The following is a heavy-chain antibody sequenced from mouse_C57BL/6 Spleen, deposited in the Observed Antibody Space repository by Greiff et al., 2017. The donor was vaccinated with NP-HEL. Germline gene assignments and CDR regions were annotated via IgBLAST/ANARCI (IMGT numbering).Heavy chain of an antibody. Sequence: VQLQQSGPELVKPGASVKISCKASGYTFTDYYMNWVKQSHGKSLEWIGDINPNNGGTSYNQKFKGKATLTVDKSSSTAYMELRSLTSEDSAVYYCARLVYYYWGQGTTLTVSS. CDR2: INPNNGGT. CDR3: ARLVYYY. V-gene: IGHV1-26*01. J-gene: IGHJ2*01. CDR1: GYTFTDYY. D-gene: IGHD2-1*01.